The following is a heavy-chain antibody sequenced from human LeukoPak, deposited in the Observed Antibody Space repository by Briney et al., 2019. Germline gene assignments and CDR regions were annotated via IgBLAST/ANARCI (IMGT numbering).Heavy chain of an antibody. Sequence: SETLSLTCTVSGGSISSSSYYWGWIRQPPGKGLEWIGSIYYSGSTNYNPSLKSRVTMSVDTSKSQFSLKLTSVTAADTALYYCARGANRLDYWGQGTLVTVSS. D-gene: IGHD1-14*01. CDR3: ARGANRLDY. CDR1: GGSISSSSYY. V-gene: IGHV4-39*07. J-gene: IGHJ4*02. CDR2: IYYSGST.